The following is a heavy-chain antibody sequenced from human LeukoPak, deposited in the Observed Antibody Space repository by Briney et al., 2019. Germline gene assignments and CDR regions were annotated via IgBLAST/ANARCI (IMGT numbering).Heavy chain of an antibody. D-gene: IGHD3-22*01. CDR2: ISSSTSYI. Sequence: PGGSLRLSCAASGFTFSSYSMNCVRQSPGKALECLSSISSSTSYILYSDSVKPLFTIPRHNPENSLYLQSNSLRAEDTAVYYCARDVDYHDRSGYSYYFDYWGQGTLVTVSS. CDR1: GFTFSSYS. J-gene: IGHJ4*02. CDR3: ARDVDYHDRSGYSYYFDY. V-gene: IGHV3-21*01.